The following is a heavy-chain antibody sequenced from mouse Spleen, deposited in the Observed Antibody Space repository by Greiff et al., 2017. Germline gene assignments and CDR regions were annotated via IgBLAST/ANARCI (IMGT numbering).Heavy chain of an antibody. CDR1: GFTFSSYA. J-gene: IGHJ3*01. CDR3: AIYYGNYEGVAY. Sequence: EVKLMESGGGLVKPGGSLKLSCAASGFTFSSYAMSWVRQTPEKRLEWVATISSGGSYTYYPDSVKGRFTISRDNAKNTLYLQMSSLRSEDTAMYYCAIYYGNYEGVAYWGQGTLVTVSA. CDR2: ISSGGSYT. V-gene: IGHV5-9-1*01. D-gene: IGHD2-1*01.